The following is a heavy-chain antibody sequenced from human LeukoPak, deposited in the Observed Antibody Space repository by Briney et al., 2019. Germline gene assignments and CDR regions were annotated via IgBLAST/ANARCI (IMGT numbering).Heavy chain of an antibody. Sequence: SETLSLTCTVSGGSISSSSYYWGWIRQPPGEGLEWIGSIYYSGSTYYNPSLKSRVTISVDTSKNQFSLKLSSVTAADTAVYYCASVSGSYYNDAFDIWGQGTMVTVSS. CDR1: GGSISSSSYY. CDR3: ASVSGSYYNDAFDI. D-gene: IGHD3-10*01. J-gene: IGHJ3*02. CDR2: IYYSGST. V-gene: IGHV4-39*01.